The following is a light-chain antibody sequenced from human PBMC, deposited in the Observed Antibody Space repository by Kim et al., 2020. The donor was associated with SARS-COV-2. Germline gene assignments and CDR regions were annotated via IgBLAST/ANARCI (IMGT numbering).Light chain of an antibody. CDR2: GAS. Sequence: EIVLTQSPGTLSLSPGERATLSCRASQSVSSNYLGWYQQKPGQAPKLLIYGASSRATGIPDRFSGSGSGTDFTLTISRLEPEDFAEYYCQQYNSSICTFGRGTKVDIK. CDR3: QQYNSSICT. J-gene: IGKJ4*01. CDR1: QSVSSNY. V-gene: IGKV3-20*01.